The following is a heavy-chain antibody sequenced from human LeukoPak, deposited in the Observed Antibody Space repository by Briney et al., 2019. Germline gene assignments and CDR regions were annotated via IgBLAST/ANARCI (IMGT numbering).Heavy chain of an antibody. CDR1: GFTFGSYS. V-gene: IGHV3-21*01. Sequence: GGSLRLSCAASGFTFGSYSMNWVRQAPGKGLEWVSSISSSSSYIYYADSLKGRFTISRDNAKNSLYLQMNSLRAEDTAVYYCARGSLSTVVTSGFDYWGQGTLVTVSS. J-gene: IGHJ4*02. CDR2: ISSSSSYI. CDR3: ARGSLSTVVTSGFDY. D-gene: IGHD4-23*01.